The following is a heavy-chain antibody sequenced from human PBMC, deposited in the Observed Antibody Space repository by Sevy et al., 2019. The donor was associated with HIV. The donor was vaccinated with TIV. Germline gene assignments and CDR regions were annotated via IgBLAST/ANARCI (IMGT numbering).Heavy chain of an antibody. V-gene: IGHV4-59*01. J-gene: IGHJ4*02. Sequence: SETLSLTCTVSGGSINNYYWSWIRQPPGKGLEWIGYIYYSGNTNYNPSLKSRVTISVDTSKNQFSLKLSSVTAADTAVYYCARESIAAAGEFDYWGQGTLVTVSS. CDR2: IYYSGNT. CDR3: ARESIAAAGEFDY. D-gene: IGHD6-13*01. CDR1: GGSINNYY.